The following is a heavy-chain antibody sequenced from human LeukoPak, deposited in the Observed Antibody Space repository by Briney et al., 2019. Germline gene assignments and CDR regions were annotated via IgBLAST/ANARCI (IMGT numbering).Heavy chain of an antibody. Sequence: PGGSLRLSCAASGFTFSDYYMSWIRQAPGKGLEWVSVIFSGGSRYYADSVKGRFTISRDNSKNTLFLQMSSLRVEDTAVYYCARVDTYYYDSSGYYIRYWGQGTLVTVSS. CDR1: GFTFSDYY. J-gene: IGHJ4*02. V-gene: IGHV3-66*01. D-gene: IGHD3-22*01. CDR2: IFSGGSR. CDR3: ARVDTYYYDSSGYYIRY.